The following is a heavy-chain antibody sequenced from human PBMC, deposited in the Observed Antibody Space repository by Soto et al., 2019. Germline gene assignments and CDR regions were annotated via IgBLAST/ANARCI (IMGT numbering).Heavy chain of an antibody. Sequence: PGGSLRLSCAASGFTFSSYGMHWARQAPGKGLEWVAVISYDGSNKYYADSVKGRFTISRDNSKNTLYLQMNSLRAEDTAVYYCAKANPEMASFDYWGQGTLVTVSS. CDR2: ISYDGSNK. J-gene: IGHJ4*02. D-gene: IGHD5-12*01. V-gene: IGHV3-30*18. CDR1: GFTFSSYG. CDR3: AKANPEMASFDY.